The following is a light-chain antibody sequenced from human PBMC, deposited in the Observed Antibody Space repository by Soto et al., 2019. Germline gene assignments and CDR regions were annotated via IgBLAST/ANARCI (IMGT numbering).Light chain of an antibody. CDR1: SSDSYSYNF. CDR3: CSSGGSPTYV. Sequence: QSVLTQPHSVSGSPGESVTMSCTGTSSDSYSYNFVSWYQQHPGKAPKLMIFEVNRRPSGFSNRFSGSKSGNTASLTISGLKVEDEADYYCCSSGGSPTYVFGTGTRVTAL. J-gene: IGLJ1*01. CDR2: EVN. V-gene: IGLV2-23*02.